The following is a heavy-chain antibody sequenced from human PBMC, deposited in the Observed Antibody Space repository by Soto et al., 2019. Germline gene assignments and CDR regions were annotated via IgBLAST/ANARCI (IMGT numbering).Heavy chain of an antibody. J-gene: IGHJ4*02. Sequence: RASVKVSCKASGYTFTVYYMHWVRHAPGQGLEWMGWINPKSGGTMYPQKFQGRVTMTWDTSISTAYMALTRLRSDDTAVYYCARDLAKGGGSAGFDYWGQGTLVTVSS. D-gene: IGHD1-26*01. CDR2: INPKSGGT. CDR3: ARDLAKGGGSAGFDY. CDR1: GYTFTVYY. V-gene: IGHV1-2*02.